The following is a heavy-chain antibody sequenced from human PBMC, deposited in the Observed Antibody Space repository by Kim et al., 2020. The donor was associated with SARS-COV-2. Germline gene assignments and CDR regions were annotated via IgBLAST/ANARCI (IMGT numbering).Heavy chain of an antibody. V-gene: IGHV3-11*05. CDR3: ARDGTIDDVWSSHQLLDY. J-gene: IGHJ4*02. D-gene: IGHD3-3*01. Sequence: VKGRFTISRDNAKNSMYLQMNNLRAEDTAVYYCARDGTIDDVWSSHQLLDYWGQGTLVTVSA.